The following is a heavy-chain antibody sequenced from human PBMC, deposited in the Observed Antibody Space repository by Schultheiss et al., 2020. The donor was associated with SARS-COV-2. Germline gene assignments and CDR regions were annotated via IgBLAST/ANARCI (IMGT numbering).Heavy chain of an antibody. D-gene: IGHD5-18*01. CDR1: GFTFDDYA. Sequence: GGSLRLSCAASGFTFDDYAMHWVRQAPGKGLEWVSGISWNSGSIGYADSVKGRFTISRDNAKNSLYLQMNSLRAEDTAVYYCARDRTGTAMVGYWGQGTLVTVSS. V-gene: IGHV3-9*01. J-gene: IGHJ4*02. CDR3: ARDRTGTAMVGY. CDR2: ISWNSGSI.